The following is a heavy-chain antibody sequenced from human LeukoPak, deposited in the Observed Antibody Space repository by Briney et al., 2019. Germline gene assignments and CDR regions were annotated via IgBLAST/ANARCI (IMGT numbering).Heavy chain of an antibody. Sequence: GGSQRLSCAASGFKFSDHYIDWVRQAPGKGLDWVGRSRNKASSYTTEYAASVEGRFTISRDVSESSLYLQMNSLRAEDTAVYYCARDGVGSGSYTSSRRYYYYYGMDVWGQGTTVTVSS. CDR1: GFKFSDHY. V-gene: IGHV3-72*01. D-gene: IGHD3-10*01. J-gene: IGHJ6*02. CDR2: SRNKASSYTT. CDR3: ARDGVGSGSYTSSRRYYYYYGMDV.